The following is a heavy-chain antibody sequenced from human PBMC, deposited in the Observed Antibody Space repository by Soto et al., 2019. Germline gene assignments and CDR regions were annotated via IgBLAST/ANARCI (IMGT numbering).Heavy chain of an antibody. Sequence: PGGSLRLSCTVSGFAFNNYGINWVRQAPGKGLEWVSSISKSAYTYYSDSVKGRFTISRDNAKNSVSLQMNTLRVEDTAVYYCAREDSIIIPAVSDFWGQGTLVTVPQ. D-gene: IGHD2-2*01. CDR2: ISKSAYT. CDR1: GFAFNNYG. V-gene: IGHV3-21*01. J-gene: IGHJ4*02. CDR3: AREDSIIIPAVSDF.